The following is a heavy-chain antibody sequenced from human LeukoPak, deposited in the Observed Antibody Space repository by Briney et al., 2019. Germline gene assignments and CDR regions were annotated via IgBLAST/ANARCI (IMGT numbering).Heavy chain of an antibody. CDR3: ATYNILTTYSSDY. V-gene: IGHV3-66*01. D-gene: IGHD3-9*01. CDR2: IYRGGST. Sequence: PGGSLRLSCAASGFTVGSNYMSWVRQAPGKGLEWVSIIYRGGSTNYADSVKGRFTISRDTSKNTLYLQMNSLRAEDTAVYYCATYNILTTYSSDYWGQGTLVTVSS. CDR1: GFTVGSNY. J-gene: IGHJ4*02.